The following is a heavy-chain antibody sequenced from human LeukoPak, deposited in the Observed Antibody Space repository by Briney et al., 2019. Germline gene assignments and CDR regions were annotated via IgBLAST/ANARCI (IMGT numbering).Heavy chain of an antibody. V-gene: IGHV3-23*01. J-gene: IGHJ4*02. D-gene: IGHD3-10*01. CDR1: GFTFTSFA. CDR2: ISRSGVAT. CDR3: ARLGVYGSGFPYYFDY. Sequence: QPGGSLRLSCAASGFTFTSFAMSWVRQAPGKGLEWVSTISRSGVATYYANSVKGRFTISRDNAKNSLYLQMNSLRAEDTAVYYCARLGVYGSGFPYYFDYWGQGTLVTVSS.